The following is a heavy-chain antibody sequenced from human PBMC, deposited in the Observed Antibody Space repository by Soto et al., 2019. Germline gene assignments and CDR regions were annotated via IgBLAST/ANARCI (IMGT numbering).Heavy chain of an antibody. J-gene: IGHJ3*02. V-gene: IGHV3-11*01. CDR1: GFTFSDYY. CDR3: ASPYLYGGKSGVGYDAFDI. D-gene: IGHD4-17*01. Sequence: QVQLVESGGGLVKPGGSLRLSCAASGFTFSDYYMSWIRQAPGKGLEWVSYISSSGSTIYYVDSVKGRFTISRDNAKHSLYLQMNSLRAEDTAVYYCASPYLYGGKSGVGYDAFDIWGQGTMVTVSS. CDR2: ISSSGSTI.